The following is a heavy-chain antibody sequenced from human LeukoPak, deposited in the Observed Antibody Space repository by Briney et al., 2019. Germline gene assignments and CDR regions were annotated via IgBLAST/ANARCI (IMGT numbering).Heavy chain of an antibody. CDR2: INPSGGST. V-gene: IGHV1-46*01. CDR3: ARVGRGYTFKVYCFDY. Sequence: GASVKVSCKASGYTFTSYYMHWVRQAPGQGLEWMGIINPSGGSTSYAQKFQGRVTMTRDTSTSTVYMELSSLRAEDTAVYYCARVGRGYTFKVYCFDYWGQGTLVTVSS. J-gene: IGHJ4*02. CDR1: GYTFTSYY. D-gene: IGHD5-18*01.